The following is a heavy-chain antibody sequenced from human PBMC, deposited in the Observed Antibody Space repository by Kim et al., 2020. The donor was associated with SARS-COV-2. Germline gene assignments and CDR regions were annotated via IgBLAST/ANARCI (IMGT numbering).Heavy chain of an antibody. Sequence: GGSLRLSCAASGFTFSSYAMHWVRQAPGKGLEWVAVISYDGSNKYYADSVKGRFTISRDNSKNTLYLQMNSLRAEDTAVYYCASHPWGSGSYLRYYYYM. CDR3: ASHPWGSGSYLRYYYYM. D-gene: IGHD3-10*01. J-gene: IGHJ6*03. CDR1: GFTFSSYA. V-gene: IGHV3-30*04. CDR2: ISYDGSNK.